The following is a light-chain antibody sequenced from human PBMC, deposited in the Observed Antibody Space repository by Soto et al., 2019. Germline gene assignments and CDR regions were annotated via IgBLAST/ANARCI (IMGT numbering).Light chain of an antibody. CDR1: QSVSNNY. CDR2: GAS. CDR3: QQYGSSPAT. Sequence: EIVLTQSPGTLSLSPGERATLSCRASQSVSNNYLAWYQQKPGQAPRLLIYGASNRATGIPDRFNGSGSGTDFTLTISRLEPEDFAVYYCQQYGSSPATFGQGTNLEIK. V-gene: IGKV3-20*01. J-gene: IGKJ2*01.